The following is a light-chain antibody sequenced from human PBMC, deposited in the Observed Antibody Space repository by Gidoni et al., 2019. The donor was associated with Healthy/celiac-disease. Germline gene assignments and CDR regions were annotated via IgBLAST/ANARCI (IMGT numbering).Light chain of an antibody. V-gene: IGLV2-14*01. CDR2: EVS. J-gene: IGLJ1*01. CDR1: SSDVGGYNY. Sequence: QSALTQPASVSGSPGQSITISCTGTSSDVGGYNYVSWYQQHPGKAPKLMIYEVSNRPSGVSNLFSGSNSGNTASLTISGLPAEDEADYYCSSYTSSSTLCVFGTGTKVTVL. CDR3: SSYTSSSTLCV.